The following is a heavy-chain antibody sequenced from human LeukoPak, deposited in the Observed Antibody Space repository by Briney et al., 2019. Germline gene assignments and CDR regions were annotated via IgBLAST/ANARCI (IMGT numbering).Heavy chain of an antibody. CDR2: ISTYNGHA. V-gene: IGHV1-18*01. CDR3: ARGNWNDVGVDY. J-gene: IGHJ4*02. Sequence: ASVKVSCKASGYSFTSYGLSWVRQAPGQGLEWMGWISTYNGHANYAQKLQGRVTMTTDTSTGTAYMELRSLRSDDTAVYYCARGNWNDVGVDYWGQGTLVTVSS. D-gene: IGHD1-20*01. CDR1: GYSFTSYG.